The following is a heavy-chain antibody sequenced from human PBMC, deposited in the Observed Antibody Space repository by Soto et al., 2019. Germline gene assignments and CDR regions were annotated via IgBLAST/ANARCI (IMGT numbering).Heavy chain of an antibody. CDR2: IHKNGST. D-gene: IGHD6-13*01. Sequence: SETLSLTCTVSGGSISTYFWSWIRQPPGKGLEWIGYIHKNGSTDYNPALKSRVTILLDMSNKQFSLKLTSVTAADTAVYYCARGPIAGYGMDVWGQGTTVTVSS. J-gene: IGHJ6*02. CDR3: ARGPIAGYGMDV. V-gene: IGHV4-59*01. CDR1: GGSISTYF.